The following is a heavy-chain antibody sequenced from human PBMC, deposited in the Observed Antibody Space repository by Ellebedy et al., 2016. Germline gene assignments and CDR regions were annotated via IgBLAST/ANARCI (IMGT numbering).Heavy chain of an antibody. V-gene: IGHV4-34*01. D-gene: IGHD3-10*01. CDR1: GGSFSGYY. J-gene: IGHJ6*02. CDR2: INHSGST. Sequence: GSLRLSXAVYGGSFSGYYWSWIRQPPGKGLEWIGEINHSGSTNYNPSLKSRVTISVDTSKNQFSLKLSSVTAADTAVYYCARLRITMVRGVPYGMDVWGQGTTVTVSS. CDR3: ARLRITMVRGVPYGMDV.